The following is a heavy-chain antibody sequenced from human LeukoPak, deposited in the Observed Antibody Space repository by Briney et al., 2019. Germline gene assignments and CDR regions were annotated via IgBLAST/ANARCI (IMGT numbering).Heavy chain of an antibody. Sequence: SETLSLTCTVSGDSISNYFWSWLRQPPGKELEYIGYIYYSGSTNYNPSLKSRVTISADTSKNQLSLKLNSVTAADTAVYYCARHVPYDSSDYTLTYWGQGTLVTVSS. J-gene: IGHJ4*02. V-gene: IGHV4-59*08. CDR3: ARHVPYDSSDYTLTY. D-gene: IGHD3-22*01. CDR1: GDSISNYF. CDR2: IYYSGST.